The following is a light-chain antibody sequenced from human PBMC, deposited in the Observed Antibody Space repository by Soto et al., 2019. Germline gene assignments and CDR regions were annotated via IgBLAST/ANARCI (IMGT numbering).Light chain of an antibody. Sequence: QSVLTQPASVSGSPGQSITISCTGTSSDVGGYNYVSWYQQHPGKAPKLMIYDVSNRPSGVSNRFSGSKSGNTASLTIFGLQAEDEADYYCSSYTSSSTLRVFGGGTKVTVL. J-gene: IGLJ2*01. V-gene: IGLV2-14*01. CDR2: DVS. CDR3: SSYTSSSTLRV. CDR1: SSDVGGYNY.